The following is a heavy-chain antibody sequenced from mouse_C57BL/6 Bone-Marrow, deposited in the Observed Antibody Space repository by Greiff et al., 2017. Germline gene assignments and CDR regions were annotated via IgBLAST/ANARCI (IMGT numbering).Heavy chain of an antibody. CDR3: ASRRWLVGDY. V-gene: IGHV1-66*01. CDR2: IYPGSGNT. J-gene: IGHJ2*01. Sequence: VQLQQSGPELVKPGASVKISCKASGYSFTSYYIHWVKQRPGQGLEWIGWIYPGSGNTKYNEKFKGKATLTADTSSSTAYMQLSSLTSEYSAVYYCASRRWLVGDYWGQGTTLTVSS. CDR1: GYSFTSYY. D-gene: IGHD2-3*01.